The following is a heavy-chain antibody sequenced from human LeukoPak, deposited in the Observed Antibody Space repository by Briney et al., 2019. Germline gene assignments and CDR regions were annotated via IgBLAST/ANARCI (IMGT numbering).Heavy chain of an antibody. Sequence: ASVKVSCKASGYTFTSYYMHWVRQAPGQGRGWMGIINPSGGSTSYEQKFQGRVTMTRAMSTSTVYMELSSLRSEDTAVCFCARDRDLREDGYNTHCGYWGQGTLVTVSS. V-gene: IGHV1-46*01. CDR1: GYTFTSYY. J-gene: IGHJ4*02. CDR3: ARDRDLREDGYNTHCGY. D-gene: IGHD5-24*01. CDR2: INPSGGST.